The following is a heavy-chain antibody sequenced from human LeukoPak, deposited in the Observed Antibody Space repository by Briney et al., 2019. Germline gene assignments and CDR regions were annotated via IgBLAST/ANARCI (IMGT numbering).Heavy chain of an antibody. J-gene: IGHJ4*02. CDR3: ARAVLGSSFDY. CDR2: IYYGGST. CDR1: GGSISSYY. Sequence: SETLSLTCTVSGGSISSYYWSWIRQPPGKGLEWIGYIYYGGSTNYNPSLKSRVTISVDTSKNQFSLKLSSVAAADTAVYYCARAVLGSSFDYWGQGTLVTVSS. D-gene: IGHD6-13*01. V-gene: IGHV4-59*01.